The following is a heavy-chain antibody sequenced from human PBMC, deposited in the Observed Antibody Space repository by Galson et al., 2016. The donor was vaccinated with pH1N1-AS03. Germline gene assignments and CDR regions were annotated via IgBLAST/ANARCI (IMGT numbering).Heavy chain of an antibody. CDR3: ARGAPGDHLLSPLWN. CDR2: IKQDGSEK. Sequence: MSWVRQAPGKGLEWVATIKQDGSEKFYVDSLKGRFTISRDNAKNSLYLQMSSLRAEDTAIYYCARGAPGDHLLSPLWNWGQGTLVTVSS. J-gene: IGHJ4*02. D-gene: IGHD2-2*01. V-gene: IGHV3-7*01.